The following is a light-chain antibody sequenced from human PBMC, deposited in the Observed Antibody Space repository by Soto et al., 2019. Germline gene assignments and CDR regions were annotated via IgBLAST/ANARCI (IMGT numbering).Light chain of an antibody. Sequence: MVMTKSPATLSVSLGERVTLSCRASPSLSGSLAWYQQKPGQAPRLLIYGTSARATGIPARFSASGSGTDFTLTISSLQSEDFAIYYCQQYNSWPITFGQGTLL. CDR3: QQYNSWPIT. V-gene: IGKV3-15*01. J-gene: IGKJ5*01. CDR2: GTS. CDR1: PSLSGS.